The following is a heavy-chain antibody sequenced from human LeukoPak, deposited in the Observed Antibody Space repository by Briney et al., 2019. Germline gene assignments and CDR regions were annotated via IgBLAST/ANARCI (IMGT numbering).Heavy chain of an antibody. D-gene: IGHD3-22*01. V-gene: IGHV4-59*08. CDR1: GGSISSYY. J-gene: IGHJ4*02. Sequence: KPSETLSLTCTVSGGSISSYYWSWIRQPPGKGVEWIGYIYYSGSTNYNPSLKSRVTISVDTSKNQFSLKLSSVTAADTAVYYCARLPYYYDSSGYYIFDYWGQGTLVTVSS. CDR2: IYYSGST. CDR3: ARLPYYYDSSGYYIFDY.